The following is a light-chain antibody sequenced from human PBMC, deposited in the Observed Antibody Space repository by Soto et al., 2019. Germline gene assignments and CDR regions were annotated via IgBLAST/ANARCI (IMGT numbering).Light chain of an antibody. CDR2: DAS. V-gene: IGKV3-15*01. Sequence: EIVMTQSPATLSVSLGERATFSCRASQSVSSNLAWYQQKPGQVPRLLICDASTRATAIPARFSGSGSGIEFTLTISSLQSEDFAVYYCQQYNNWLWTFGQGTKVDI. CDR1: QSVSSN. CDR3: QQYNNWLWT. J-gene: IGKJ1*01.